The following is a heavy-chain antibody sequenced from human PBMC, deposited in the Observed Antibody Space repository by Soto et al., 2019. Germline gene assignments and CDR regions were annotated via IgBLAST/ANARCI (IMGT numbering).Heavy chain of an antibody. Sequence: GASVKVSCKAAGYTFTSYGISWVRQAPGQGLEWMGWISAYNGNTNYAQKLQGRVTMTTDTSTSTAYMELRSLRSDDTAVYYCARDIGYCTNGVCYTGGCDYWGQGTLVTVSS. V-gene: IGHV1-18*04. D-gene: IGHD2-8*01. CDR1: GYTFTSYG. CDR2: ISAYNGNT. CDR3: ARDIGYCTNGVCYTGGCDY. J-gene: IGHJ4*02.